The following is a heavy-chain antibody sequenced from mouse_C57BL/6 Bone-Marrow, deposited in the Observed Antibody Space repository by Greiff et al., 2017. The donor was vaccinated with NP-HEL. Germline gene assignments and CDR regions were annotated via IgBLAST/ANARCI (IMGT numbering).Heavy chain of an antibody. CDR1: GFTFSDYG. CDR3: ARRDYGYNFDY. J-gene: IGHJ2*01. Sequence: VQLQQSGGGLVKPGGSLKLSCAASGFTFSDYGMHWVRQAPEKGLEWVAYISSGSSTIYYADTVKGRFTISRDNAKNTLFLQMTSLRSEDTAMYYCARRDYGYNFDYWGQGTTLTVSS. D-gene: IGHD2-2*01. V-gene: IGHV5-17*01. CDR2: ISSGSSTI.